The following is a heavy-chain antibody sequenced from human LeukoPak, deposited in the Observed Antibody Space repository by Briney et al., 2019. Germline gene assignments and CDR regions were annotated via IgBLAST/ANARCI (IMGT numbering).Heavy chain of an antibody. D-gene: IGHD3-16*01. CDR1: GFTLSNVC. CDR3: STSGTRLYYYVGA. V-gene: IGHV3-15*01. CDR2: IHTSTDGGTT. J-gene: IGHJ5*02. Sequence: PGGSLRLSCAASGFTLSNVCMSWVRQAPGKGLEWVGRIHTSTDGGTTDYAAPVKGRFTISRDDAKNTLYLQMDSLKTEDTAVYFCSTSGTRLYYYVGAWGQGSLFTESS.